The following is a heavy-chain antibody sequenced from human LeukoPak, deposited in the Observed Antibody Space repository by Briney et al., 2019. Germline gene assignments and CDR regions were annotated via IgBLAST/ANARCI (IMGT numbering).Heavy chain of an antibody. CDR1: GFTFDDYA. Sequence: GGSLRLSCAASGFTFDDYAMHWVRQAPGEGLEWVSGISWNSGSIGYADSVKGRFTISRDNAKNSLYLQMNSLRAEDTALYYCAKDIGSGWYKDGMDVWGQGTTVTVSS. CDR3: AKDIGSGWYKDGMDV. CDR2: ISWNSGSI. J-gene: IGHJ6*02. V-gene: IGHV3-9*01. D-gene: IGHD6-19*01.